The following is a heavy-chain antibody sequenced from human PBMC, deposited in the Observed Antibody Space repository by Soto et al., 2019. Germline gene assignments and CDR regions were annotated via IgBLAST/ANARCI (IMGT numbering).Heavy chain of an antibody. CDR1: GFTLSDNY. J-gene: IGHJ4*02. CDR2: ISSSGSII. Sequence: AGSLRLSCAAAGFTLSDNYMSWIRQAPGKGREWVSYISSSGSIIYYADSVKGRFTISRDNAKNSLYLQMNSLSTEDTAVYYSVRAVGYCAWDGYFDYWGRGDRVA. V-gene: IGHV3-11*01. D-gene: IGHD5-18*01. CDR3: VRAVGYCAWDGYFDY.